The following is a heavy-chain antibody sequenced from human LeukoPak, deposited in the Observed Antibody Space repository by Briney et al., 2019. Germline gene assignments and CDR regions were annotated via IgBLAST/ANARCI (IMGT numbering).Heavy chain of an antibody. D-gene: IGHD2-15*01. CDR3: AKAEWCGKTYYFDY. V-gene: IGHV4-31*03. J-gene: IGHJ4*02. Sequence: ASETLSLTCTVSGGSISSGGYCWSWIRQHPGRGLEWMGYIYYSGSTYYNPSPKSRVTISVDTSKNQFSLQLSPVTAADTAVSYCAKAEWCGKTYYFDYWGQGTLVTVSS. CDR2: IYYSGST. CDR1: GGSISSGGYC.